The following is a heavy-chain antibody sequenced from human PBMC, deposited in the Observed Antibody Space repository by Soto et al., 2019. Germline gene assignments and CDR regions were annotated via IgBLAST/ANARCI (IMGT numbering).Heavy chain of an antibody. D-gene: IGHD3-22*01. CDR3: ARDVDYYASSGPVDY. V-gene: IGHV1-18*01. J-gene: IGHJ4*02. CDR1: GYTFTSYG. CDR2: ISAYNGNT. Sequence: ASVKVSCKASGYTFTSYGISWVRQAPGQGLEWMGWISAYNGNTSYAQKLQGRVTMTTDTSTSTAYMELRSLRSDDTAVYYCARDVDYYASSGPVDYWGQGTLVTGSS.